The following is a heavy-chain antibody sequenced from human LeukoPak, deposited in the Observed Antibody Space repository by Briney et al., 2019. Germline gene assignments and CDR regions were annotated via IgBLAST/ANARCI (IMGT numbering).Heavy chain of an antibody. V-gene: IGHV4-34*01. CDR2: INHSGST. Sequence: PSETLSLTCAVYGGSFSGYYWSWIRQPPGKGLEWIGEINHSGSTNYNPSLKSRVTISVDTSKNQFSLKLSSVTAADTAVYYCARNPQDCSSTSCYFDSWGQGTLVTVSS. D-gene: IGHD2-2*01. CDR3: ARNPQDCSSTSCYFDS. CDR1: GGSFSGYY. J-gene: IGHJ4*02.